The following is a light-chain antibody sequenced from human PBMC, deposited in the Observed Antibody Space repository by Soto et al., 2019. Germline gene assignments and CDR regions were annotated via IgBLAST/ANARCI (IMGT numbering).Light chain of an antibody. CDR3: AAWDDSLSDVV. Sequence: QSALTQPPSASGTPGQRVTISCSGSSSNIGSNYVYWYQQLSGTAPKLLIYRNNQRPSGVPDRFSGSKSGTSASLAISGLRSEDEADYYCAAWDDSLSDVVFGGGTQLTVL. CDR2: RNN. CDR1: SSNIGSNY. J-gene: IGLJ2*01. V-gene: IGLV1-47*01.